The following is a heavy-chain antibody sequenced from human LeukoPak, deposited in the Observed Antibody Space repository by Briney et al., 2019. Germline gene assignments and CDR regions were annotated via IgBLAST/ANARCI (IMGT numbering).Heavy chain of an antibody. CDR1: GFTFSSYA. V-gene: IGHV3-23*01. CDR3: AKGNDFWSGYYLDY. D-gene: IGHD3-3*01. Sequence: PGGSLRLSCAASGFTFSSYAMSWVRQAPGKGLEWVSAISGSGGSTYYADSVKGRFTISRDNSKNTLYLQMNSVRAEDTAVYYCAKGNDFWSGYYLDYWGQGTLVTVSS. CDR2: ISGSGGST. J-gene: IGHJ4*02.